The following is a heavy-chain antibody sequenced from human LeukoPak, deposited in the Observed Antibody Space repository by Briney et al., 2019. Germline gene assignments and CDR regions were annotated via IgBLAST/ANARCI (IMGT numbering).Heavy chain of an antibody. Sequence: GGSLRLSCAASGFTFSDAWMSWVRQAPGKGLEWVGRSKSRAGGGTTDVAAPGQGRFTISRDDSKNTLSLQMNSLEIEDTAVYYSSDYWGQGTLVTVS. J-gene: IGHJ4*02. CDR1: GFTFSDAW. V-gene: IGHV3-15*01. CDR2: SKSRAGGGTT. CDR3: SDY.